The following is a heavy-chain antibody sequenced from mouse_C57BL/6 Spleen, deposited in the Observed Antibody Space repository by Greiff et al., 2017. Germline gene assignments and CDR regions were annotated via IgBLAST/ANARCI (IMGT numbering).Heavy chain of an antibody. Sequence: QVQLQQPGAELVRPGSSVKLSCKASGYTFTSYWMDWVKQRPGQGLEWIGNIYPSDSETHYNQKFKDKATLTVDKSSSTAYMQLSSLTSEDSAVYYCARGLYDGYYVGFAYWGQGALVTVSA. V-gene: IGHV1-61*01. CDR2: IYPSDSET. CDR1: GYTFTSYW. CDR3: ARGLYDGYYVGFAY. J-gene: IGHJ3*01. D-gene: IGHD2-3*01.